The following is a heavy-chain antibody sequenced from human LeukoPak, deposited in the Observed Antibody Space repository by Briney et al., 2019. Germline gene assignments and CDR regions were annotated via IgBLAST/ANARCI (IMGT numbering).Heavy chain of an antibody. J-gene: IGHJ4*02. Sequence: GGSLRLSCAASGFTFSSYSMNWVRQAPGKGLEWVSSISSSSSYIYYADSVKGRFTISRDNAKNSLYLQMNSLRAEDTAVHYCARVGWKEVDREFDYWGQGTLVTVSS. V-gene: IGHV3-21*01. CDR2: ISSSSSYI. CDR3: ARVGWKEVDREFDY. D-gene: IGHD6-19*01. CDR1: GFTFSSYS.